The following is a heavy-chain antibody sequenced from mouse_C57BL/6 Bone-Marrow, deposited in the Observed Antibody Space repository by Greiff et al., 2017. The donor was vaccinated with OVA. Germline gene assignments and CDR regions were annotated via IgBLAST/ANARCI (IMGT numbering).Heavy chain of an antibody. J-gene: IGHJ2*01. Sequence: DVQLVESGGGLVKPGGSLKLSCAASGFTFSDYGMHWVRQAPEKGLEWVAYISSGSSTIYYADTVKGRFTISRDNAKNTLFLQMTSLRSEDTAMYYCARHDYGSSYGDFDYWGQGTTLTVSS. CDR1: GFTFSDYG. CDR2: ISSGSSTI. V-gene: IGHV5-17*01. D-gene: IGHD1-1*01. CDR3: ARHDYGSSYGDFDY.